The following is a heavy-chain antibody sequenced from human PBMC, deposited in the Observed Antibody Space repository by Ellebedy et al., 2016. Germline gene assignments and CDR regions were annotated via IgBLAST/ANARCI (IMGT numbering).Heavy chain of an antibody. J-gene: IGHJ4*02. CDR2: ISRGGDNV. Sequence: GGSLRLXCEASGINFSKFFMGWVRQAPGKGLEWVSTISRGGDNVYVADSVQGRFTISRDNFRNTLHLQMNNLRGEDTAVYYCRQGHYADYWGQGTLVTVSS. CDR3: RQGHYADY. CDR1: GINFSKFF. V-gene: IGHV3-23*01. D-gene: IGHD2-2*01.